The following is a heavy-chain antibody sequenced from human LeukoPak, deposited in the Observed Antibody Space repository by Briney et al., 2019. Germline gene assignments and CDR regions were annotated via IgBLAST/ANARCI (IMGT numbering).Heavy chain of an antibody. V-gene: IGHV3-30*18. CDR1: GFTFSSYG. J-gene: IGHJ4*02. D-gene: IGHD2-2*01. CDR3: AKGYCTSTSCYRSWGALDY. CDR2: ISYDGSNK. Sequence: GRSLRLSCAASGFTFSSYGMHWVRQAPGKGLEWVAVISYDGSNKYYADSVKGRFTISRDNSKNTLYLQMNSLRAEDTAVYYCAKGYCTSTSCYRSWGALDYWGQGTLVTVSS.